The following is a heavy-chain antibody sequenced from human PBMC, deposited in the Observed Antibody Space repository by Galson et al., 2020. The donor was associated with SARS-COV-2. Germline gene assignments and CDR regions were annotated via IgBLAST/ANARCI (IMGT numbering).Heavy chain of an antibody. V-gene: IGHV3-23*01. CDR3: AKEGEWFGESGWFDP. J-gene: IGHJ5*02. CDR1: NFSFRDHA. D-gene: IGHD3-10*01. CDR2: ISAGGTT. Sequence: GGSLRLSCAAPNFSFRDHAMNWLRQAPGQGTEWISTISAGGTTYYADSVKGRFTISRDNSKNKLFLQMDSLRVEDTATYYCAKEGEWFGESGWFDPWGQGTLVIVSS.